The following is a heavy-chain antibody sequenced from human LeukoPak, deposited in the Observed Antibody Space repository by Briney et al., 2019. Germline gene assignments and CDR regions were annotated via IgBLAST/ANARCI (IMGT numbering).Heavy chain of an antibody. V-gene: IGHV3-53*01. D-gene: IGHD4-11*01. Sequence: PGGSLRLSCAASGFTVSSYYMGWVRQAPGKGLEWVSVIYSGGKIYYADSVKGRFTISRDNSKNTLYLQMNSLGAGDTAVYHCARGLPNYYYGMDVWGQGTTVTVSS. J-gene: IGHJ6*02. CDR2: IYSGGKI. CDR3: ARGLPNYYYGMDV. CDR1: GFTVSSYY.